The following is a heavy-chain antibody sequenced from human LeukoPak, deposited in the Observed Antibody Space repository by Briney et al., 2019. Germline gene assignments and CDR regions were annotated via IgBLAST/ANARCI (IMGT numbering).Heavy chain of an antibody. CDR2: INHSGST. V-gene: IGHV4-34*01. Sequence: SETLSLTCAVYGGSFSGYYWSWIRQPPGKGLEWIGEINHSGSTNYNPSLKSRVTISVDTSKNQFSLKLSSVTAADTAVYYCARQRRYSYGYWDYYYGMDVWGQGTTVTVSS. D-gene: IGHD5-18*01. J-gene: IGHJ6*02. CDR1: GGSFSGYY. CDR3: ARQRRYSYGYWDYYYGMDV.